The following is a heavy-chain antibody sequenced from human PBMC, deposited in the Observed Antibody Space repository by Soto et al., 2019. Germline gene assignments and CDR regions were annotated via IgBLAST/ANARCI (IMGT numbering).Heavy chain of an antibody. Sequence: EVQLVESGGGLVKPGGSLRLSCAASGFSVSDAWMTWVRQAPGRGLECIGRIKTKTDGGTLDYTAPVKGRSTLSRDHSKNMVFLQMASLKTEDTAVYYCTTWAWNVWGQGTTVTVSS. J-gene: IGHJ6*02. CDR3: TTWAWNV. V-gene: IGHV3-15*01. CDR2: IKTKTDGGTL. D-gene: IGHD1-1*01. CDR1: GFSVSDAW.